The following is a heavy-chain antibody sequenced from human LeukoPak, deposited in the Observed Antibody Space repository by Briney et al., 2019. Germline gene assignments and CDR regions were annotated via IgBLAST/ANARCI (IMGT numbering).Heavy chain of an antibody. CDR2: IINSGGTT. D-gene: IGHD3-10*01. Sequence: PGRSLRLSCVASGFSFRSYAIHWVRQAPGKGLEWVSYIINSGGTTYYTDSVQGRFTISRDNARNSLYLQMNSLRDEDTAVYYCARVGRGVYGMDVWGQGTTVTVSS. V-gene: IGHV3-48*02. CDR3: ARVGRGVYGMDV. CDR1: GFSFRSYA. J-gene: IGHJ6*02.